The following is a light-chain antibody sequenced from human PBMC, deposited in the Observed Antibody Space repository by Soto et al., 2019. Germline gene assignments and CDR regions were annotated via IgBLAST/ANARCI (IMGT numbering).Light chain of an antibody. J-gene: IGKJ5*01. CDR1: QSVNSN. V-gene: IGKV3-15*01. CDR2: GIS. Sequence: EMVMTQSPAILSVSPGESATLSCRASQSVNSNYVAWYQQHPGQPPRLLIYGISTRATGIPARFSGSGSGTEFSLTISSLQPEDFATYYCQHLNGYPITFGQGTRLEI. CDR3: QHLNGYPIT.